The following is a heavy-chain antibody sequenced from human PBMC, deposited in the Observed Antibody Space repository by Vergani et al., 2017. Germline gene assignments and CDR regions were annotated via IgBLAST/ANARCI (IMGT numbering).Heavy chain of an antibody. Sequence: QVQLQESGPGLVKPSETLTLTCDVSDSSIMTNPYWGWFRQSPGKGLEWIGCIHPSGDTHYNSSLKSRVSISIVSSSKFSLSLTSVTAADTAIYYCARHRGSGGFFPSSYFYWMDVWGHGTTVTVSS. D-gene: IGHD3-10*01. J-gene: IGHJ6*02. V-gene: IGHV4-38-2*01. CDR1: DSSIMTNPY. CDR3: ARHRGSGGFFPSSYFYWMDV. CDR2: IHPSGDT.